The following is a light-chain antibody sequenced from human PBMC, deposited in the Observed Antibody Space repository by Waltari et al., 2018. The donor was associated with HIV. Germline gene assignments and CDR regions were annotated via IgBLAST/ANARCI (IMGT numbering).Light chain of an antibody. V-gene: IGKV1-39*01. CDR2: TTS. CDR3: QQSYRIPYT. CDR1: QNITTF. Sequence: DIQMTQPPSPLSASLGGRVTIACRASQNITTFLNWYQQRPGRAPKLLIYTTSNLQSGVPSRFRGSGSGTNFVLTVTNLQPEDSATYFCQQSYRIPYTFGQGT. J-gene: IGKJ2*01.